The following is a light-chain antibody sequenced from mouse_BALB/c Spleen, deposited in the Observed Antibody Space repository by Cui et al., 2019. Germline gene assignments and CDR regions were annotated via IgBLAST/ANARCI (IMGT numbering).Light chain of an antibody. CDR3: HQWSSYLYT. J-gene: IGKJ2*01. Sequence: QIVLTQSPAIMSASLEEEITRTCSARSSVSYMHWYQQKSVTSPKLLIYSTSNLASGVPSRFSGSGSGTFYSLTISSVEAEDAADYYCHQWSSYLYTFGGGTKLEIK. V-gene: IGKV4-80*01. CDR1: SSVSY. CDR2: STS.